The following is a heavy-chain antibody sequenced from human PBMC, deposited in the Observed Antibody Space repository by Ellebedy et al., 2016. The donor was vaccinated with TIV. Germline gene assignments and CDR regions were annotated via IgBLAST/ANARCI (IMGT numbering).Heavy chain of an antibody. V-gene: IGHV1-2*02. CDR3: TRVRTGTSGMDV. Sequence: ASVKVSCKASGYTFTNYGISWVRQAPGQGLEWMGWINPDSGGTSYAQKFQGGVAMTRDTSISTAHMELSSLRPDDTAVYFCTRVRTGTSGMDVWGQGTMVSVSS. J-gene: IGHJ6*02. CDR1: GYTFTNYG. D-gene: IGHD7-27*01. CDR2: INPDSGGT.